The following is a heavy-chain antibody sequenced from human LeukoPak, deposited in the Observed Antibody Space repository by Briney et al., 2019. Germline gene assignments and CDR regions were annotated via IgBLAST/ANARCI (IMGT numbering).Heavy chain of an antibody. CDR1: GFPFGDYY. V-gene: IGHV3-11*04. CDR2: ISNSGTTT. CDR3: ARSGLIPNDY. J-gene: IGHJ4*02. Sequence: GGSLTLSCAASGFPFGDYYMGWIRQAPGNGLEWISYISNSGTTTHYADSVKGRFTVSRDNAKNSLYLQMNSLRAEDTAVYYCARSGLIPNDYWGQGTLVTVSS. D-gene: IGHD3-10*01.